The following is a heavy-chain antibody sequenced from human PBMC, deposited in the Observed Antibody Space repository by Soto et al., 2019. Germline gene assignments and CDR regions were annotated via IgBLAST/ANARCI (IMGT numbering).Heavy chain of an antibody. CDR3: ARVRFRALVLPGKKTNWFDP. CDR2: ISAYNGNT. J-gene: IGHJ5*02. CDR1: GYTFTSYG. Sequence: GASVKVSCKASGYTFTSYGISWVRQAPGQGLEWMGWISAYNGNTNYAQKLQGRVTMTTDTSTSTAYMELRSLRSDDTAVYYCARVRFRALVLPGKKTNWFDPWGQGTLVTAPQ. D-gene: IGHD6-13*01. V-gene: IGHV1-18*01.